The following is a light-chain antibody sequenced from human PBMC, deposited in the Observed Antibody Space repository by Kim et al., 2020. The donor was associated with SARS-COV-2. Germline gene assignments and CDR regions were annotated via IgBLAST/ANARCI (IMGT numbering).Light chain of an antibody. V-gene: IGKV1-12*01. CDR1: QGISSW. CDR3: QQANSFPWT. J-gene: IGKJ1*01. Sequence: DIQMTQSPSSVSASVGDRVTITCRSSQGISSWIAWYQQKPGKDPKLLIYAASSLQSGVPSRFSGSGSGTDCTLTISSLQPEDCAAYYGQQANSFPWTFGQGPKVDIK. CDR2: AAS.